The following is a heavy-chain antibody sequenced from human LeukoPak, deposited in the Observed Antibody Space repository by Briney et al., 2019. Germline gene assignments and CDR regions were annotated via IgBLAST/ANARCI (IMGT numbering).Heavy chain of an antibody. Sequence: GGSLRLSCAAPGSTFSTYAMNWVRQAPGKGLEWVSAISGGGGGTYYADSVKGRFTISRDNSMNTLFLQMNSLRAEDTAVYYCAKGTRSGSYYPFDSWGQGTLVTVSS. J-gene: IGHJ4*02. CDR1: GSTFSTYA. V-gene: IGHV3-23*01. D-gene: IGHD3-10*01. CDR2: ISGGGGGT. CDR3: AKGTRSGSYYPFDS.